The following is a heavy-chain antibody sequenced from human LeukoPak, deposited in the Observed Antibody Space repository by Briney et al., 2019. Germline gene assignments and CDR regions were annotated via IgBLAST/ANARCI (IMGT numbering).Heavy chain of an antibody. Sequence: ASVKVSCKASGYTFTSYGISWVRQAPGQGLEWMGWISAYNGNTNYAQRLQGRVTMTTDTSTSTAYMELRSLRSDDTAVYYCARGYCSGSTCYLAFDIWGQGTMVTVSS. CDR1: GYTFTSYG. J-gene: IGHJ3*02. D-gene: IGHD2-15*01. CDR2: ISAYNGNT. V-gene: IGHV1-18*01. CDR3: ARGYCSGSTCYLAFDI.